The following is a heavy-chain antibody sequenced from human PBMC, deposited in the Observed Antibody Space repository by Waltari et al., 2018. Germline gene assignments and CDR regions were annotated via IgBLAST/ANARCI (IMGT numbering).Heavy chain of an antibody. V-gene: IGHV5-51*03. CDR3: ARSVGNIVATTDAFDI. J-gene: IGHJ3*02. D-gene: IGHD5-12*01. Sequence: EVQLVQSGAEVKKPGESLKISCKGSGYSFTSYWIGWVRQMPGKGLEWMGIIYPGDSDTRYSQSFQGQVTISADKSISTAYLQWSSLKASDTAMYYCARSVGNIVATTDAFDIWGQGTMVTVSS. CDR2: IYPGDSDT. CDR1: GYSFTSYW.